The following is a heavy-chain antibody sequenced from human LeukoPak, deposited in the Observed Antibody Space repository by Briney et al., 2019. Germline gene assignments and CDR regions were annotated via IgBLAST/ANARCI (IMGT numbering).Heavy chain of an antibody. CDR1: GGSISNYY. Sequence: PSETLSLTCTVSGGSISNYYWSWIRQPAGKGLEWIGRIYSSGNTNYNPSLKSRVIISIDTSKNQFSLKMSSVTAADTAVYFCARDSPPQYASSSAGFDYWGQGTLVTVSS. D-gene: IGHD6-6*01. CDR2: IYSSGNT. CDR3: ARDSPPQYASSSAGFDY. V-gene: IGHV4-4*07. J-gene: IGHJ4*02.